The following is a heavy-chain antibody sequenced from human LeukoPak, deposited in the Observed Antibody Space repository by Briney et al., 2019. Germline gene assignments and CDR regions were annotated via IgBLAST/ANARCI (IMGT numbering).Heavy chain of an antibody. D-gene: IGHD3-3*01. CDR1: GGSFSGYY. Sequence: LETLSLTCAVYGGSFSGYYWSWIRQPPGKGLEWIGEINHSGSTNYNPSLKSRVTISVDTSKNQFSLKLSSVTAADTAVYYCARRPFLEWFNWFDPWGQGTLVTVSS. CDR2: INHSGST. V-gene: IGHV4-34*01. CDR3: ARRPFLEWFNWFDP. J-gene: IGHJ5*02.